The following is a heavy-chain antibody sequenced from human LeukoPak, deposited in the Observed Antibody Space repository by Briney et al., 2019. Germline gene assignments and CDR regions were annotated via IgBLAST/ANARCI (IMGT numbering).Heavy chain of an antibody. J-gene: IGHJ3*02. CDR1: GYTFTSYG. Sequence: ASVKVSCKASGYTFTSYGISWVRQAPGQGLEWMGWISAYNGNTNYAQKLQGRVTMTTDTSTSTAYMELRSLRSDDTAVYYCARVQRGELGPQGAFDIWGQGTMVTVSS. V-gene: IGHV1-18*01. CDR2: ISAYNGNT. CDR3: ARVQRGELGPQGAFDI. D-gene: IGHD1-26*01.